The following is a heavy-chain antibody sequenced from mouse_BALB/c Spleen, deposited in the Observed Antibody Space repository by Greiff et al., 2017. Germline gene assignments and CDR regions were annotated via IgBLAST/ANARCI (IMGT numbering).Heavy chain of an antibody. CDR3: ARDDGYYNLYAMDY. Sequence: EVQRVESGPGLVKPSQSLSLTCSVTGYSITSGYYWNWIRQFPGNKLEWMGYISYDGSNNYNPSLKNRISITRDTSKNQFFLKLNSVTTEDTATYYCARDDGYYNLYAMDYWGQGTSVTVSS. CDR1: GYSITSGYY. V-gene: IGHV3-6*02. CDR2: ISYDGSN. D-gene: IGHD2-3*01. J-gene: IGHJ4*01.